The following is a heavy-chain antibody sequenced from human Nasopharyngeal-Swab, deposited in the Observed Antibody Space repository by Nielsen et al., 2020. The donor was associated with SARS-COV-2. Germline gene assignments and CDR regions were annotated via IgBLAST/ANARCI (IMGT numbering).Heavy chain of an antibody. J-gene: IGHJ5*02. CDR3: ARGPAAGNHSYWFDP. CDR2: INHSGST. CDR1: GGSISSSSYY. V-gene: IGHV4-39*07. D-gene: IGHD6-13*01. Sequence: SETLSLTCTVSGGSISSSSYYWSWIRQPPGKGLEWIGEINHSGSTNYNPSLKSRVTISVDTSKNQFSLKLSSVTAADTAVYYCARGPAAGNHSYWFDPWGQGTLVTVSS.